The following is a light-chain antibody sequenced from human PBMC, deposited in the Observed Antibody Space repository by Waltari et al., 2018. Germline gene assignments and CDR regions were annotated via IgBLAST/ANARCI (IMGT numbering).Light chain of an antibody. Sequence: QSALTQPASVHGSPGQSITHSCTGTSNDVGGYDHASWYQQHPGRVPKLIISDVSQRPSGISNRFSGSKSGSTASLTISGLQAEDEADYYCSSYTSRSTLIFGGGTKLTVL. V-gene: IGLV2-14*01. CDR1: SNDVGGYDH. CDR3: SSYTSRSTLI. CDR2: DVS. J-gene: IGLJ2*01.